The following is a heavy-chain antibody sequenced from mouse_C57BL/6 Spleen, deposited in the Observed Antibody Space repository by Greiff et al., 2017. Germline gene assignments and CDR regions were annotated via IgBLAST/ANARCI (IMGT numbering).Heavy chain of an antibody. D-gene: IGHD2-4*01. CDR2: IDPSASYT. Sequence: VQLQQPGAELVMPGASVKLSCKASGYTFTSYWMHWVKQRPGQGLEWIGEIDPSASYTNYNQKFKGKSTLTVDKYSSTAYMQLSSLTSEDSAVYYCARYEEADYGAWFAYWGQGTLVTVSA. CDR3: ARYEEADYGAWFAY. J-gene: IGHJ3*01. CDR1: GYTFTSYW. V-gene: IGHV1-69*01.